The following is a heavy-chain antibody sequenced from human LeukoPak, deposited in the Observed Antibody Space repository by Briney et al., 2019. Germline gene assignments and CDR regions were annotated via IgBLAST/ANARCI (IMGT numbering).Heavy chain of an antibody. CDR2: IYTSGST. V-gene: IGHV4-59*10. D-gene: IGHD2-15*01. Sequence: SETLSLTCAVYGGSFSGYYWSWIRQPAGKGLEWIGRIYTSGSTNYNPSLKSRVTISVDTSKNQFSLKLSSVTAADTAVYYCARNSCPSGSCYDNRGYFDYWGQGTLVTVSS. J-gene: IGHJ4*02. CDR1: GGSFSGYY. CDR3: ARNSCPSGSCYDNRGYFDY.